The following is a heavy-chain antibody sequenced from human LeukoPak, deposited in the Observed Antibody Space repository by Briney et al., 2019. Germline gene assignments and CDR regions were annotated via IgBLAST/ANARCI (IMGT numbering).Heavy chain of an antibody. Sequence: SETLSLSCTVSVGSICTVGYFSASIRQQPGKGLEWIGYIYYSGSTYYNPSLKSRVTISVDMSKNQFSLKLSSVTAADTAVYYCARAPYSSSSVDYWGQGTLVTVSS. J-gene: IGHJ4*02. CDR1: VGSICTVGYF. CDR2: IYYSGST. V-gene: IGHV4-31*03. D-gene: IGHD6-6*01. CDR3: ARAPYSSSSVDY.